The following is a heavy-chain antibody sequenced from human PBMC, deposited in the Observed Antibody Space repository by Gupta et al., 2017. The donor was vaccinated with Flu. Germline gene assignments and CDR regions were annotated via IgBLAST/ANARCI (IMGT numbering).Heavy chain of an antibody. Sequence: EVQLVESGGGLVKPGGSLRLSSAASGFTFSSYSMNWVRQAPGKGLEWVSSISSSSSYIYYADSVKGRFTISRDNAKNSLYLQMNSLRAEDTAVYYCARDREWATGTFDYWGQGTLVTVSS. CDR1: GFTFSSYS. V-gene: IGHV3-21*01. J-gene: IGHJ4*02. D-gene: IGHD3-3*01. CDR2: ISSSSSYI. CDR3: ARDREWATGTFDY.